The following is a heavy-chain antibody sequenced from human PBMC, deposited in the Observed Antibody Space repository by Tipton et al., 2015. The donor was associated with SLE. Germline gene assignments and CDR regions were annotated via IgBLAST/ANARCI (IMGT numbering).Heavy chain of an antibody. Sequence: TLSLTCTVSGDSISSYHWSWIRQPPGKGLEWIGDISYSGSSNYKTSLKSRVTISTDSSKNQFFLNLNSVTTVDTAVYYCARAYSEGWSYFDFWGPGTVVIVSS. V-gene: IGHV4-59*01. D-gene: IGHD1-26*01. J-gene: IGHJ4*01. CDR1: GDSISSYH. CDR2: ISYSGSS. CDR3: ARAYSEGWSYFDF.